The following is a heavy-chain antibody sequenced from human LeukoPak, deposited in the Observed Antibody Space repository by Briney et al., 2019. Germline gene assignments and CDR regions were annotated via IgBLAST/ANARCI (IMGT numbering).Heavy chain of an antibody. D-gene: IGHD3-10*01. Sequence: GGSLRLSCAASGFTFNSYAMSWVRQAPGEGLEWVSGISGSGGRTYYADSLKGRFTISRDNSKNTLYLQMNSLRAEDTAVYYCAKDRAQAWFGELWGYFDYWGQGTLVTVSS. CDR2: ISGSGGRT. CDR1: GFTFNSYA. CDR3: AKDRAQAWFGELWGYFDY. V-gene: IGHV3-23*01. J-gene: IGHJ4*02.